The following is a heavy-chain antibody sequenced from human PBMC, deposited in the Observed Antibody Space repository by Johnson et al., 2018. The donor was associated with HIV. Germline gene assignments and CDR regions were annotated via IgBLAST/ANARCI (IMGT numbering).Heavy chain of an antibody. V-gene: IGHV3-NL1*01. CDR1: GFTFSSYA. CDR3: TKDKSLQFLEGDFDI. Sequence: QVQLVESGGGVVQPGRSLRLSCAASGFTFSSYAVHWVRQAPGKGLEWVSGINWNGGSTGYADSVKGRFTISRDNSNNTLHLQMSSLRAEDTALYYCTKDKSLQFLEGDFDIWGQGTMVTVSS. CDR2: INWNGGST. D-gene: IGHD3-3*01. J-gene: IGHJ3*02.